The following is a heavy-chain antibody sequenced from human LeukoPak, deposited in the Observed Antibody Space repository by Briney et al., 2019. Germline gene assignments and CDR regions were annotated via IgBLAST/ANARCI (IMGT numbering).Heavy chain of an antibody. J-gene: IGHJ6*02. CDR2: INHSGST. CDR3: ARGFMETGMDV. CDR1: GGSFSGYY. V-gene: IGHV4-34*01. Sequence: SETLSLTCAVYGGSFSGYYWSWIRQPPGKGLEWIGEINHSGSTNYNPSLKSRVTISVDTSKNQFSLKLSSVTAADTAVYYCARGFMETGMDVWGQGTTVTVSS. D-gene: IGHD1-1*01.